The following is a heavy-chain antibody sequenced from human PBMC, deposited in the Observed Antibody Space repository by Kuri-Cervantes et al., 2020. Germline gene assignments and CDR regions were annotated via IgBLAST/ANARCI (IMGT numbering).Heavy chain of an antibody. CDR2: ISYDGSNK. CDR1: GFTFSSYG. V-gene: IGHV3-30*03. Sequence: GESLKISCAASGFTFSSYGMHWVRQAPGRGLEWVAVISYDGSNKYYADSVKGRFTISRDNSKNTLYLQMNSLRAEDTAVYYCARAGPGGYSYGTHLSDYWGQETLVTVSS. D-gene: IGHD5-18*01. J-gene: IGHJ4*02. CDR3: ARAGPGGYSYGTHLSDY.